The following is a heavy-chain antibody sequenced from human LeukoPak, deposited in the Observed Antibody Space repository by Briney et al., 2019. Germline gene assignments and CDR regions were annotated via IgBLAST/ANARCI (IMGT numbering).Heavy chain of an antibody. V-gene: IGHV3-74*01. CDR2: INPDGSST. J-gene: IGHJ4*02. CDR3: VRYGSFSH. CDR1: GFTFSSYW. Sequence: GSLRLSCVASGFTFSSYWMHWVRQSSGKGLVWVSLINPDGSSTNYADSVKGRFTISRDNAKNTVYLQMNSLRVEDTAVYYCVRYGSFSHWGQGTLVTVSS. D-gene: IGHD2-15*01.